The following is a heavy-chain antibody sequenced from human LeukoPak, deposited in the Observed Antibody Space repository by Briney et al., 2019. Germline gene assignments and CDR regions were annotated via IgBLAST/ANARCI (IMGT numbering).Heavy chain of an antibody. CDR1: GFTFSSYW. D-gene: IGHD3-10*01. CDR3: AKDYYGSGEDY. J-gene: IGHJ4*02. Sequence: GGSLRLSCAASGFTFSSYWMHWVRPAPGKGRVWVSRINTDGSSTSYADSVKGRFTISRDNDKKTLYLQMNRLRAEDTAVYYCAKDYYGSGEDYWGQGTLATVSS. CDR2: INTDGSST. V-gene: IGHV3-74*01.